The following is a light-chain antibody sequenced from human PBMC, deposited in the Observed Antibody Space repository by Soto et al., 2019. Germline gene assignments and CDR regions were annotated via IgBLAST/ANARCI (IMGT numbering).Light chain of an antibody. CDR3: QQSYRTPIT. V-gene: IGKV1-39*01. Sequence: DIQMTQSPSSLSASVGDTVTITCRASQGISSYLAWYQQKPGKAPKLLIYAASGLQSGVPSRFSGSGSGTDFTLTISSLQPEDFATYYCQQSYRTPITFGQGTRLEIK. J-gene: IGKJ5*01. CDR1: QGISSY. CDR2: AAS.